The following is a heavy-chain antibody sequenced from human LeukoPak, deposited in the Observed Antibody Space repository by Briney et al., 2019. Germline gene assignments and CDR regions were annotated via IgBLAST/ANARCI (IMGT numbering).Heavy chain of an antibody. V-gene: IGHV4-39*01. D-gene: IGHD3-10*02. J-gene: IGHJ4*02. Sequence: PSETLSLTCTVSGGSISSSSYYWGWIRQPPGKGLEWIGSIYYSVSTYYNPSLKRRVTISVDTSKNAFFLELSSVTAADTAVYYCASHVRLAHFDYWGQGTLVTVSS. CDR2: IYYSVST. CDR3: ASHVRLAHFDY. CDR1: GGSISSSSYY.